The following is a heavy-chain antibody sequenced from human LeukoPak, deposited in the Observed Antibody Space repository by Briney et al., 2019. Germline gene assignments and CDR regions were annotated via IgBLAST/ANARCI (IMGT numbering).Heavy chain of an antibody. V-gene: IGHV3-13*01. J-gene: IGHJ6*02. CDR3: ARSKSSGSVIYYYYGMDV. D-gene: IGHD3-10*01. CDR2: IGTAGDT. CDR1: GFTFSSYD. Sequence: GSLRLSCAASGFTFSSYDMHWVRQATGKGLEWVSAIGTAGDTYYPGSVKGRFTISRENAKNSLYLQMNSLRAGDTAVYYCARSKSSGSVIYYYYGMDVRGQGTTVTVSS.